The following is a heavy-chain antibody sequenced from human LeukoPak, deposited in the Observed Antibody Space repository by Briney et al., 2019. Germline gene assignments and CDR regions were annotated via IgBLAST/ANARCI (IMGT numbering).Heavy chain of an antibody. V-gene: IGHV3-48*03. CDR1: GFTFSGYE. CDR2: ISSSGSTI. D-gene: IGHD5-12*01. Sequence: GSLRLSCAASGFTFSGYEMNWVRQAPGKGLEWVSYISSSGSTISYADSVKGRFTISRDNAKNSLYLQMNSLRTEDTAVYYCARDNAGYSGYVMDYWGQGTLVTVSS. J-gene: IGHJ4*02. CDR3: ARDNAGYSGYVMDY.